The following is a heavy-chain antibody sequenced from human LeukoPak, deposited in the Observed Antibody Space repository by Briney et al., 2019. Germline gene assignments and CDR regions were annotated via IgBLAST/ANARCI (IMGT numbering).Heavy chain of an antibody. J-gene: IGHJ3*02. CDR2: IYHSGST. V-gene: IGHV4-4*02. D-gene: IGHD3-22*01. CDR1: GGSISSSNW. CDR3: ARDGPNQYYYDSSGYWVDAFDI. Sequence: PSETLSLTCAVSGGSISSSNWWSWVRQPPGKGLEWIGEIYHSGSTNYNPSLKSRVTISVDKSKNQFSLKLSSVTAADTAVYYCARDGPNQYYYDSSGYWVDAFDIWGQGTMVTVSS.